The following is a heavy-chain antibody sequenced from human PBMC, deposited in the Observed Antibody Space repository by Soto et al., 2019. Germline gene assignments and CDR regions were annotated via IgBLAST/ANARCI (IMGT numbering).Heavy chain of an antibody. D-gene: IGHD2-21*02. CDR1: GFTFSSYG. J-gene: IGHJ3*02. V-gene: IGHV3-33*01. CDR3: ARDRYHFGGDCVLDAFDI. CDR2: IWYDGSNK. Sequence: QVQLVESGGGVVQPGRSLRLSCAASGFTFSSYGMHWVRQAPGNGLEWVAVIWYDGSNKYYADSVKGRFTISRDNSKNTLYLQMNSLRAEDTAVYYCARDRYHFGGDCVLDAFDIWGQGTMVTVSS.